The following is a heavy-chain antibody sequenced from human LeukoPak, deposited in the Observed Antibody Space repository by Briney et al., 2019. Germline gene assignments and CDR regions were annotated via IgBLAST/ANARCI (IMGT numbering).Heavy chain of an antibody. CDR3: ARESHETREDY. CDR2: ISANNGDT. CDR1: GGTFSSYA. V-gene: IGHV1-18*01. D-gene: IGHD1-1*01. J-gene: IGHJ4*02. Sequence: ASVKVSCKASGGTFSSYAISWVRQAPGQGLEWMGWISANNGDTDYPPKLQDRVTMTTDTYTSTAYMELRSLRSDDTAMYYCARESHETREDYWGQGTLVTVSS.